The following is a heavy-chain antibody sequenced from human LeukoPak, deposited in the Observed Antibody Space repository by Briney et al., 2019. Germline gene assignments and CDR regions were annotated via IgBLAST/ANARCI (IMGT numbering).Heavy chain of an antibody. CDR1: GFTFTDNY. V-gene: IGHV3-11*04. D-gene: IGHD3-10*01. J-gene: IGHJ4*02. Sequence: GGSLRLSCESSGFTFTDNYMSWIRQAPGEGLEWGSSISSSSTTIFYADSVKGRFTISRDNAKNSLYLQMNSLRAEDTAVYYCARDNYYGSGSYYAFDYWGQGTLVTVSS. CDR3: ARDNYYGSGSYYAFDY. CDR2: ISSSSTTI.